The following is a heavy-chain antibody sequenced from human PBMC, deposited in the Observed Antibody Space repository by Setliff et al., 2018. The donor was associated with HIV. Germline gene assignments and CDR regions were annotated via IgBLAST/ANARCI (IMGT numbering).Heavy chain of an antibody. CDR1: GGSISSSSYY. D-gene: IGHD4-17*01. V-gene: IGHV4-61*05. CDR3: ARYDYGDFDY. CDR2: IYYIGNT. J-gene: IGHJ4*02. Sequence: SETLSLTCTVSGGSISSSSYYWGWIRQPPGKGLEWIGYIYYIGNTNYNPSLKSRVTISVDTSKNQFSLKLSSVTAADTAVYYCARYDYGDFDYWGQGTPVTVSS.